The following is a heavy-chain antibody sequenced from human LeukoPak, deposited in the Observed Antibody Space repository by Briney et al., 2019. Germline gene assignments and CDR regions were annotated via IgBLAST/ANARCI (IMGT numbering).Heavy chain of an antibody. CDR3: ARDSGYYDSSGYYFPGAK. J-gene: IGHJ4*02. CDR1: GGSISSGSYY. D-gene: IGHD3-22*01. Sequence: RSSETLSLTCTVSGGSISSGSYYWGWIRQPPGKGLEWIGSIYYSGSTYYNPSLKSRVTISVDTSKNQFSLKLSSVTAADTAVYYCARDSGYYDSSGYYFPGAKWGQGTLVTVSS. CDR2: IYYSGST. V-gene: IGHV4-39*07.